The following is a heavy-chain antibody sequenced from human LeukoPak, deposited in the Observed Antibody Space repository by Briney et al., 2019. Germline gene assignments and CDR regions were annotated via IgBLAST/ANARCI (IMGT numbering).Heavy chain of an antibody. V-gene: IGHV3-30-3*01. CDR3: AAARYSGSYRLGY. CDR1: GFTFSSYA. D-gene: IGHD1-26*01. CDR2: ISYDGSNK. J-gene: IGHJ4*02. Sequence: GGSLRLSCAASGFTFSSYAMHWVRQAPGKGLEWVAVISYDGSNKYYADSVKGRFTIFRDISKNTLYLQMNSLRAEDTAVYYCAAARYSGSYRLGYWGQGTLVTVS.